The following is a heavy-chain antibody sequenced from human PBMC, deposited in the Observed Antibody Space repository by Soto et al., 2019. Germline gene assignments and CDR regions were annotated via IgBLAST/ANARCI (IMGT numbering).Heavy chain of an antibody. J-gene: IGHJ6*02. CDR3: ARDLRGYSYGWGYYYYYGMDV. D-gene: IGHD5-18*01. CDR1: GYTXSSYA. CDR2: INTNTGNP. Sequence: SXKVSFKAAGYTXSSYAMDWVRQAPGQGLEWMGWINTNTGNPTYAQGFTGRFVFSLDNSVSTAYLQICRLKAEDTDVYYCARDLRGYSYGWGYYYYYGMDVWGQGTTGTVSS. V-gene: IGHV7-4-1*01.